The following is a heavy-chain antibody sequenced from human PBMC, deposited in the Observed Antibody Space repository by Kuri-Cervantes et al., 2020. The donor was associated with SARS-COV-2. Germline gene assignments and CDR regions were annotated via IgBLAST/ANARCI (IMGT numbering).Heavy chain of an antibody. CDR2: IRYDGSNK. CDR3: AGGPEWELLQSGYVRLFDI. D-gene: IGHD1-26*01. Sequence: GESLKISCAASGFTFSSYGMHWVRQAPGKGLEWVAFIRYDGSNKYYADSVKGRFTISRDNAKNSLYLQMNSLRAEDTAVYYCAGGPEWELLQSGYVRLFDIWGQGTMVTVSS. V-gene: IGHV3-30*02. J-gene: IGHJ3*02. CDR1: GFTFSSYG.